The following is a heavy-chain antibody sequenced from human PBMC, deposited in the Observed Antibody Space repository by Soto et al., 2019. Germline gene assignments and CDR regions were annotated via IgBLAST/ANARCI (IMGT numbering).Heavy chain of an antibody. CDR3: ASYDILTGDAFDI. CDR2: ISGSGGST. Sequence: EVQLLESGGGLVQPGGSLRLSCAASGFTFSSYAMSWVRQAPGKGLEWVSAISGSGGSTYYADSVKGRFTISRDNSKNTLYLQMNSLRAEDTAVYYCASYDILTGDAFDIWGQGTMVTFSS. CDR1: GFTFSSYA. D-gene: IGHD3-9*01. J-gene: IGHJ3*02. V-gene: IGHV3-23*01.